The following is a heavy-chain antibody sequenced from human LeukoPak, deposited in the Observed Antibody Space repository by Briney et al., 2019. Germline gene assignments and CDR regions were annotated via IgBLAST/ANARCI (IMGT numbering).Heavy chain of an antibody. CDR3: AKYGGSKPVDY. CDR1: GFTFSSYA. J-gene: IGHJ4*02. V-gene: IGHV3-23*01. CDR2: ISGSGGST. Sequence: GGSLLLCFASAGFTFSSYAMSWVRPAPGKGLEWVSAISGSGGSTYYADSVKGRFTISRDNSKNTLYLQMNSLRAEDTAVYYCAKYGGSKPVDYWGQGTLVTVSS. D-gene: IGHD4-11*01.